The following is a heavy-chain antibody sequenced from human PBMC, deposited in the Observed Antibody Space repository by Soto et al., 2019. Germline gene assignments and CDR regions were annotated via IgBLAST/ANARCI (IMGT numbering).Heavy chain of an antibody. V-gene: IGHV1-58*02. J-gene: IGHJ3*02. Sequence: SAKVSSCPSGFTFSSSAIQLVRQARGQRLEWIGWIVVGSGNTKYAQKFQERLTMTRDMSTSTAYMELNSLKAEDTAVYYCTKIMLTVTTAGFDIWGQGTVVTVS. D-gene: IGHD4-17*01. CDR2: IVVGSGNT. CDR3: TKIMLTVTTAGFDI. CDR1: GFTFSSSA.